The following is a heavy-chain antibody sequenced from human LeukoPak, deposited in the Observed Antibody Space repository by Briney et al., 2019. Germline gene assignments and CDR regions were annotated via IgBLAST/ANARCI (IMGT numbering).Heavy chain of an antibody. CDR3: ARFRPHDYGDAFDI. CDR2: ISAYNGNT. CDR1: GYTFTSYG. J-gene: IGHJ3*02. Sequence: ASVKVSCKSSGYTFTSYGISWVRQAPGQGLEWMGWISAYNGNTNYAQKLQGRVTMTTDTSTSTAYMELRSLRSDDTAVYYCARFRPHDYGDAFDIWGQGTMVTVSS. D-gene: IGHD4-17*01. V-gene: IGHV1-18*01.